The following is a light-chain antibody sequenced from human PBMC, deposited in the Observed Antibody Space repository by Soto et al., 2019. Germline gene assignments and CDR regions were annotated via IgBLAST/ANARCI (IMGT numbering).Light chain of an antibody. CDR2: GAS. V-gene: IGKV3-20*01. CDR3: QQYGSSPYT. Sequence: EIVLTQSPGTLSLSPGERATLSCRASQSVSSSYLAWYRQKPGQAPRLLIYGASSRATGIPDRFSGSGSGTDFTLTIIRLEPEAFAVYYCQQYGSSPYTFGQGTKLEIK. J-gene: IGKJ2*01. CDR1: QSVSSSY.